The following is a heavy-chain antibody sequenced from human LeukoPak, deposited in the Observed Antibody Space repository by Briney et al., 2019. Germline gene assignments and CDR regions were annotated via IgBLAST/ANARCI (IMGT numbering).Heavy chain of an antibody. J-gene: IGHJ5*02. V-gene: IGHV1-46*01. CDR3: ARARRAGGFDP. CDR1: GYTFTTYY. CDR2: INPSAGST. Sequence: ASVKVSCKASGYTFTTYYIHWVRQAPGQGLEWMGIINPSAGSTSYAQKFQGRVTMTRDTSTGTVYMELSSLRSEDTAVYYCARARRAGGFDPWGQGTLVTVSS.